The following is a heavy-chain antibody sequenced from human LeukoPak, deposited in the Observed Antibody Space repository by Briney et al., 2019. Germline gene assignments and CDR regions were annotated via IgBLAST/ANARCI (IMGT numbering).Heavy chain of an antibody. J-gene: IGHJ6*02. D-gene: IGHD5-18*01. CDR3: ARGPAMVSDYYYGMDV. Sequence: GGSLRLSCAASGFTFSDYYMSWIRQAPGKGLEWVSYISSSGSTIYYADSVKGRFTISRDNAKNSLYLQMNSLRAEDTAVYYCARGPAMVSDYYYGMDVWAKGPRSPSP. CDR1: GFTFSDYY. V-gene: IGHV3-11*01. CDR2: ISSSGSTI.